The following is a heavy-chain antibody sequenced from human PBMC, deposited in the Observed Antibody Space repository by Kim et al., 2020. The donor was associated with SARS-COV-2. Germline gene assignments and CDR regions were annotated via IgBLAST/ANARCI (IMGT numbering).Heavy chain of an antibody. D-gene: IGHD3-10*01. CDR3: ARSRFGAGYFFDY. Sequence: CVDSVTCRLSISRDNAQNSLYLQMNSLKAEGTAVYYCARSRFGAGYFFDYWGQGTLVTVSS. J-gene: IGHJ4*02. V-gene: IGHV3-7*01.